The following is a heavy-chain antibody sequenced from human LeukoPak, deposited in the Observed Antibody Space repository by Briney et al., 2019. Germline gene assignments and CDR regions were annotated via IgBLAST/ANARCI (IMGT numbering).Heavy chain of an antibody. CDR1: GFTFSNYW. J-gene: IGHJ6*02. V-gene: IGHV3-21*01. CDR2: ISSNSSYI. Sequence: GGSLRLSCAASGFTFSNYWMNWVRQAPGKGLEWVSSISSNSSYIYYADSVRGRFTISRDNAKNSLYLQMNSLRAEDTAVYYCARSALYYYGMDVWGQGTTVTVSS. CDR3: ARSALYYYGMDV.